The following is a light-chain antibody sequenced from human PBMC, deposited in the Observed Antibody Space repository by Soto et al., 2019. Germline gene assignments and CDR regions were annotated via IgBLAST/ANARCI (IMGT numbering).Light chain of an antibody. CDR2: DVT. V-gene: IGLV2-14*03. Sequence: QSALTQPASVSGSPGQSITISCTGTSSDFGTYNFDSCYQQPPGKPPKLIIYDVTNRPSGVSRRFSGSKSGNTAPLAISGLQAEDEADYFGSSYTTSNTLVFGGGTKVTVL. J-gene: IGLJ2*01. CDR3: SSYTTSNTLV. CDR1: SSDFGTYNF.